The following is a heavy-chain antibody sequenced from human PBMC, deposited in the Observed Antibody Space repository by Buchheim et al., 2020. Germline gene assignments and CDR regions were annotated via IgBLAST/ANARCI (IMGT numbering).Heavy chain of an antibody. J-gene: IGHJ4*02. CDR3: AVLSAAGSRIRTPDY. V-gene: IGHV3-21*01. Sequence: EVQLVESGGGLVKPGGSLRLSCAASGFTFSSYSMNLVRQAPGKGLEWVSSIRSSSSDIYYADSVKGRFTISRDNAKNSLYLQMNCLRAKDTAVYYSAVLSAAGSRIRTPDYWGQGTL. D-gene: IGHD6-13*01. CDR1: GFTFSSYS. CDR2: IRSSSSDI.